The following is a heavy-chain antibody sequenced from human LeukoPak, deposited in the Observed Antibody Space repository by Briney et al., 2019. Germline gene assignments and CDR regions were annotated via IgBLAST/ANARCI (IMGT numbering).Heavy chain of an antibody. CDR2: INTNRGET. CDR3: AKDAGKFNFGDY. V-gene: IGHV1-2*02. D-gene: IGHD2-15*01. Sequence: ASLTVSCKASGYAISDYYMHWVRQAPGQGLEWMGWINTNRGETNYAQQFQGRATLTRDTSINTAYMELNWLRSDDTAVYYCAKDAGKFNFGDYWGQGTLVTVSS. J-gene: IGHJ4*02. CDR1: GYAISDYY.